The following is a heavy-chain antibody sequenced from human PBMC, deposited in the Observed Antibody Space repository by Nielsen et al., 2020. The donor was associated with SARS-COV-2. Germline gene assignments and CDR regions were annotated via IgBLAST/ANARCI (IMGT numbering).Heavy chain of an antibody. V-gene: IGHV3-48*01. CDR2: ISSSSSTI. CDR1: GFTFSSYS. D-gene: IGHD6-19*01. Sequence: GESLTISCAASGFTFSSYSMNWVRQAPGKGLEWVSYISSSSSTIYYADSVKGRFTISRDNAKNSLYLQMNSLRAEDTAVYYCARVGSSGWIQHWGQGTLVTVSS. J-gene: IGHJ1*01. CDR3: ARVGSSGWIQH.